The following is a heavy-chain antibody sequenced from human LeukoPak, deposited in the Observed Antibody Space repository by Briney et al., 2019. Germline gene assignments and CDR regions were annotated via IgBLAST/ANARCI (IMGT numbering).Heavy chain of an antibody. J-gene: IGHJ6*03. CDR1: GFTFSSYE. CDR2: ISSSGSTI. Sequence: GGSLRLSCAASGFTFSSYEMNWVRQAPGKGLEWVSYISSSGSTIYYADSVKGRFTISRDNAKNSLYLQMNSLRAEDTAVYYCATGGDHAFYYYYYMDVWGKGTTVTISS. V-gene: IGHV3-48*03. D-gene: IGHD2-21*02. CDR3: ATGGDHAFYYYYYMDV.